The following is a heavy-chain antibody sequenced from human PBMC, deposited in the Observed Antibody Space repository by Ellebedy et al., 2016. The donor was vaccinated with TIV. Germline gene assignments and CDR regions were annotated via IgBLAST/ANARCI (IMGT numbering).Heavy chain of an antibody. CDR2: IYYSGST. V-gene: IGHV4-59*08. D-gene: IGHD3-10*01. CDR1: GGSISSYY. CDR3: ARLGPGSGSYYTHSAFDI. Sequence: MPSETLSLTCTVSGGSISSYYWSWIRQPPGKGLEWIGYIYYSGSTNYNPSLKSRVTISVDTSKNQFSLKLSSVTAADTAVYYCARLGPGSGSYYTHSAFDIWGQGTMVTVS. J-gene: IGHJ3*02.